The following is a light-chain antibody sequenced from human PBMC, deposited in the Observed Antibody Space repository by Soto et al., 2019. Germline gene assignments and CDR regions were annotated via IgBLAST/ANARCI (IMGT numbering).Light chain of an antibody. CDR3: QQSYSTPRT. Sequence: DIQMTQSPSSLSASVGDRVTITCRASQPISSYLNWYQQKPGKAPKLLLYAASSLQTGVPSRFSGSGSWTDFTLTISSLQPEDFATYYCQQSYSTPRTFGQGTKLEIK. V-gene: IGKV1-39*01. CDR1: QPISSY. J-gene: IGKJ2*01. CDR2: AAS.